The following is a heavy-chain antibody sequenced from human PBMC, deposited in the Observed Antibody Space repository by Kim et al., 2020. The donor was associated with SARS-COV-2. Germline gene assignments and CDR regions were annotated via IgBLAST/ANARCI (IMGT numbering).Heavy chain of an antibody. V-gene: IGHV4-39*07. CDR2: IYYSGST. Sequence: SETLSLTCTVSGGSISSSSYYWGWIRQPPGKGLEWIGSIYYSGSTYYNPSLKSRVTISVDTSKNQFSLKLSSVTAADTAVYYCARDFTAVAGSWYFDLWG. CDR3: ARDFTAVAGSWYFDL. CDR1: GGSISSSSYY. J-gene: IGHJ2*01. D-gene: IGHD6-19*01.